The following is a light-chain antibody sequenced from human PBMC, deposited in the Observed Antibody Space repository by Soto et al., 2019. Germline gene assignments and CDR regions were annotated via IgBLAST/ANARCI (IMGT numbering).Light chain of an antibody. V-gene: IGKV3-20*01. J-gene: IGKJ5*01. CDR3: QQYGSLLA. CDR2: GAS. Sequence: EMVLTQSPGTLSLSNGERATLSCRASQSVSNNYLAWYQQKPGQAPRLLIYGASSRATGIPDRFSGSGSGTDFTLTISRLEPEDFAVYYCQQYGSLLAFGHVTRLEIK. CDR1: QSVSNNY.